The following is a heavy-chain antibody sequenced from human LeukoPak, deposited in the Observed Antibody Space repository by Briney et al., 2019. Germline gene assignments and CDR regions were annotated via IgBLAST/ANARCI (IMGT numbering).Heavy chain of an antibody. CDR3: ARELIVGATPAGGFDY. CDR2: IKEDGSEK. D-gene: IGHD1-26*01. Sequence: GGSLRLSCAASGFIFSTYWMSWVRQAPGKGLEWVANIKEDGSEKNYADSVKGRFTISRDNAKNSLYLQMNSLRAEDTAVYYCARELIVGATPAGGFDYWGQGTLVTVSS. J-gene: IGHJ4*02. CDR1: GFIFSTYW. V-gene: IGHV3-7*01.